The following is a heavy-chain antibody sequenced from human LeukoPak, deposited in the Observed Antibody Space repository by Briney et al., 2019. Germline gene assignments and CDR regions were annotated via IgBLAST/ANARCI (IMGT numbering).Heavy chain of an antibody. D-gene: IGHD4-17*01. CDR3: ASGDYVRPHNY. CDR1: GFTFSSYW. J-gene: IGHJ4*02. V-gene: IGHV3-74*01. CDR2: INTDGSST. Sequence: GGSLRLSCAASGFTFSSYWMHWVRQAPGKGLVWVSRINTDGSSTSYADSVKGRFTISRDNAKNTLYLQMNSLRAEDTAVYYCASGDYVRPHNYWGQGTLVTVSS.